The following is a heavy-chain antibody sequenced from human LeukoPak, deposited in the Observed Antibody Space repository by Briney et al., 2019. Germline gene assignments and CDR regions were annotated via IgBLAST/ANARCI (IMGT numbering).Heavy chain of an antibody. J-gene: IGHJ4*02. Sequence: PGGSLRLSCAASGFTVSSDHMSWVRQAPGKGLEWVSVIYSAGNTYYADSVKGRFTISRDNSKNTVYLQMNSLRAEDTAVYYCARVWELSFDYWGQGTLVTVSS. CDR2: IYSAGNT. D-gene: IGHD1-26*01. CDR1: GFTVSSDH. V-gene: IGHV3-53*01. CDR3: ARVWELSFDY.